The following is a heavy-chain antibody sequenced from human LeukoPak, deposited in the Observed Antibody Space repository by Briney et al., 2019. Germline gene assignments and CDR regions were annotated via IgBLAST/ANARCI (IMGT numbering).Heavy chain of an antibody. D-gene: IGHD3-10*01. CDR3: ARKAMVRGNYFDY. V-gene: IGHV1-69*13. J-gene: IGHJ4*02. CDR1: GGTFSSYA. CDR2: IIPIFGTA. Sequence: SVKVSCKASGGTFSSYAISWVRQAPGQGLEWMGGIIPIFGTANYAQKFQGRVTITADESTSTAYMELSSLRSEDTAVYYCARKAMVRGNYFDYWGQGTLVTVSS.